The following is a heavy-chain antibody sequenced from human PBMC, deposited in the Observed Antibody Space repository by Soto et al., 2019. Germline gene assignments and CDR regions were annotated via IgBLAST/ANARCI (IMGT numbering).Heavy chain of an antibody. J-gene: IGHJ6*02. CDR3: ARSEGRTYYDFWSGYYYYGMDV. Sequence: ASVKVSCKASGYTFTSYYMHWVRQAPGQGLERMGIINPSGGSTSYAQKFQGGVTMTRDTSTSTVYMELSSLRSEDTAVYYCARSEGRTYYDFWSGYYYYGMDVWGQGTTVTVSS. D-gene: IGHD3-3*01. V-gene: IGHV1-46*01. CDR1: GYTFTSYY. CDR2: INPSGGST.